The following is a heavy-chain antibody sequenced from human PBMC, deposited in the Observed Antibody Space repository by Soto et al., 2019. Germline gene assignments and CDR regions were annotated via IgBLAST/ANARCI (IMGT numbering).Heavy chain of an antibody. V-gene: IGHV3-7*04. Sequence: PGGSLRLSCAASGFTFSTYSMNWGRQAPGKGLEWVANINEDGSVKHHVDSVKGRFTVSRDNAEKSLYLQMNSLRSEDTAVYYCVSEESGGPDKWGHGTRVTVSS. CDR3: VSEESGGPDK. J-gene: IGHJ4*01. CDR2: INEDGSVK. D-gene: IGHD3-10*01. CDR1: GFTFSTYS.